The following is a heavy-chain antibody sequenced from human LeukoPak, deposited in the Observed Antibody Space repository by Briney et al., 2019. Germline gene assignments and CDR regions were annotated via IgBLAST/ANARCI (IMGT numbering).Heavy chain of an antibody. J-gene: IGHJ5*02. Sequence: SETLSLTCAVYGGSFSGYYWRWIRQPPGKGLEWIGEINHSGSTNYNPSLKSRVTISVDTSKNQFSLKLSSVTAADTAVYYCARGVIQQQLVQNWFDPWGQGTLVTVSS. CDR1: GGSFSGYY. D-gene: IGHD6-13*01. CDR3: ARGVIQQQLVQNWFDP. V-gene: IGHV4-34*01. CDR2: INHSGST.